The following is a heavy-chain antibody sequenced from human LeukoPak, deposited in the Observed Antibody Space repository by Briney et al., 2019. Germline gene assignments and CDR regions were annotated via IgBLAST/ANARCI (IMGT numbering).Heavy chain of an antibody. V-gene: IGHV3-23*01. CDR2: IYENGGTT. J-gene: IGHJ4*02. Sequence: GGSLGLSCVGSGFTFRSHAMSWVRQAPEKGLEFVSGIYENGGTTYYADSVKGRFSISRDNSKNTLYLQMDSLRGEDTAVYYCAKDFRIGYSAHFDYWGQGALVAVSS. D-gene: IGHD2-21*01. CDR1: GFTFRSHA. CDR3: AKDFRIGYSAHFDY.